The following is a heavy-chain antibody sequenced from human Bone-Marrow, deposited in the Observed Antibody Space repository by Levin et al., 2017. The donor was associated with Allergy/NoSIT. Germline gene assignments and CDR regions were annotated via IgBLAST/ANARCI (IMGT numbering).Heavy chain of an antibody. CDR1: GFTFSDYA. J-gene: IGHJ3*01. CDR2: IIASGGYT. V-gene: IGHV3-23*01. D-gene: IGHD3-10*01. Sequence: GGSLRLSCTASGFTFSDYAMSWVRQAPGKGLEWVSSIIASGGYTYYADSVKGHFSISRDNSNNTLYLQMSSLRAEDTAVYYCAKDYSGTRGYKNNFFSWSAFDVWGQGAMVTVSS. CDR3: AKDYSGTRGYKNNFFSWSAFDV.